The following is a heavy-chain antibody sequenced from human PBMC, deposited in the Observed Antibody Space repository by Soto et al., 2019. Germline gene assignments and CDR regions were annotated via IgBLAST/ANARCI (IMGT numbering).Heavy chain of an antibody. D-gene: IGHD2-15*01. CDR2: INHSGST. V-gene: IGHV4-34*01. CDR3: ARDATVVAATPKHWFDP. Sequence: SETLSLTCAVYGGSFSGYYWSWIRQPPGEGLEWIGEINHSGSTNYNPSLKSRVTISVDTSKNQFSLKLSSVTAADTAVYYCARDATVVAATPKHWFDPWGQGTLVTVSS. J-gene: IGHJ5*02. CDR1: GGSFSGYY.